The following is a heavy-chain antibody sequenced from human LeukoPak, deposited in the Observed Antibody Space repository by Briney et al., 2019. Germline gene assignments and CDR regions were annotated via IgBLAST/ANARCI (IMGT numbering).Heavy chain of an antibody. CDR1: GGSISSYY. J-gene: IGHJ4*02. CDR2: IYYSGST. CDR3: ARGRAAMYFDY. D-gene: IGHD2-2*01. Sequence: PSETLSLTCTVSGGSISSYYWSWIRQPPGEGLEWIGYIYYSGSTNYNPSLKSRVTISVDTSKNQFSLKLSSVTAADTAVYYCARGRAAMYFDYWGREPWSPSPQ. V-gene: IGHV4-59*08.